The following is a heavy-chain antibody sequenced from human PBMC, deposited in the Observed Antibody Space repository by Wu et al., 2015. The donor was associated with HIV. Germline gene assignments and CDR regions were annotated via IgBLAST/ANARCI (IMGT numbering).Heavy chain of an antibody. V-gene: IGHV1-8*01. CDR2: MNPHSGNT. Sequence: QVQLVQSGTEVKKPGASVKVSCKASGYTFTSYDINWVRQTTGQGLEWMGWMNPHSGNTGYAQKFQGRVIMTRNTSISTAYMELSNLRSEDTAVYYCARGGYCSGGSCFIRFDPWGQGTLVTVSP. CDR3: ARGGYCSGGSCFIRFDP. D-gene: IGHD2-15*01. CDR1: GYTFTSYD. J-gene: IGHJ5*02.